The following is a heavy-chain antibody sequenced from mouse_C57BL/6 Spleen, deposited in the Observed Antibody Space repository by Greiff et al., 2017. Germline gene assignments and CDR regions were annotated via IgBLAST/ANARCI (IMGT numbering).Heavy chain of an antibody. CDR3: AREELGDLYFDY. CDR2: INPNNGGT. V-gene: IGHV1-22*01. Sequence: VQLKQSGPELVKPGASVKMSCKASGYTFTDYNMHWVKQSHGKSLEWIGYINPNNGGTSYNQKFKGKATLTVNKSSSTAYMELRSLTSEDSAVYYCAREELGDLYFDYWGQGTTLTVSS. J-gene: IGHJ2*01. CDR1: GYTFTDYN. D-gene: IGHD3-3*01.